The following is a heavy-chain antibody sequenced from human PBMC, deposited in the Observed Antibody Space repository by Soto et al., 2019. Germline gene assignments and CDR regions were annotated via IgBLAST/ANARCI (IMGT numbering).Heavy chain of an antibody. Sequence: QVQLQQWGAGLLKSSETLSLTCAVYGGSFSGYYWSWIRQPPGKGLEWIGEINHSGSTNYNPSLKSRVTISVDTSKNQFSLKVSSITAADTAVYYCARNSSEYSGYPFDYWGQGTLVTVSS. CDR2: INHSGST. D-gene: IGHD5-12*01. V-gene: IGHV4-34*01. CDR1: GGSFSGYY. CDR3: ARNSSEYSGYPFDY. J-gene: IGHJ4*02.